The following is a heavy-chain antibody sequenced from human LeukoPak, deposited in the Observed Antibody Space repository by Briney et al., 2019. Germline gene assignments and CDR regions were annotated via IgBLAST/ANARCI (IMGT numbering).Heavy chain of an antibody. CDR1: GGTFSSYA. V-gene: IGHV1-69*06. J-gene: IGHJ4*02. CDR2: IIPIFGTA. Sequence: SVKVSCKASGGTFSSYAISWVRQAPGQGLEWMGGIIPIFGTANYAQKFQGRVTITADKSTSTAYMELSSLRSEDTAVYYCARDFEGFGRGYYFDYWGQGTLVTVSS. D-gene: IGHD3-10*01. CDR3: ARDFEGFGRGYYFDY.